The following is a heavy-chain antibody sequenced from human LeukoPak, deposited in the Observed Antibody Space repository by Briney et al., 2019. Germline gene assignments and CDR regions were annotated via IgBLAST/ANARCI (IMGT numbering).Heavy chain of an antibody. CDR3: ARVGGNWVTTRY. CDR2: ISSSSSYI. D-gene: IGHD4-17*01. CDR1: GFTFSSYI. Sequence: PGGSLRLSRAASGFTFSSYIMNWVRHAPGKGLEWVSSISSSSSYIYYADSVKGRFTISRDNAKNSLYLQMNSLRAEDTAVYYCARVGGNWVTTRYWGQGTLVTVSS. V-gene: IGHV3-21*01. J-gene: IGHJ4*02.